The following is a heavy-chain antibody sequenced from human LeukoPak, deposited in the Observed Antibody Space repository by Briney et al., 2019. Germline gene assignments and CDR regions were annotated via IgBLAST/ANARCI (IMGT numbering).Heavy chain of an antibody. D-gene: IGHD3-3*01. CDR1: GYSISSGYY. CDR2: IYHSGST. J-gene: IGHJ4*02. Sequence: ASETLSLTCAVSGYSISSGYYWGWIRQPPGKGLEWIGSIYHSGSTYYNPSLKSRVTISVDTSKNQFSLKLSSVTAADTAVYYCARGGHYDFWSGYWDYWGQGTLVTVSS. CDR3: ARGGHYDFWSGYWDY. V-gene: IGHV4-38-2*01.